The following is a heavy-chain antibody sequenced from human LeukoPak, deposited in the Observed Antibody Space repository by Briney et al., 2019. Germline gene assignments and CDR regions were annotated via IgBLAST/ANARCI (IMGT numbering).Heavy chain of an antibody. D-gene: IGHD2-15*01. J-gene: IGHJ4*02. CDR3: ARVFSGSDY. V-gene: IGHV3-21*01. CDR1: GFTFRSYS. Sequence: GGSLRLSCAASGFTFRSYSMNWVRQAPGKGPEWVSSISGSTNYIYYADSVKGRFTISRDNAKSSLYLQMNSLRAEDTAIYYCARVFSGSDYWGQGTPVTVSS. CDR2: ISGSTNYI.